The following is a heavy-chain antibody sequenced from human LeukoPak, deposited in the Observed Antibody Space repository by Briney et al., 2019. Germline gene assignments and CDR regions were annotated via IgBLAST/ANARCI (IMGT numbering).Heavy chain of an antibody. V-gene: IGHV3-23*03. CDR3: VTGKGWNDYSFDY. CDR1: GFTFSSYA. J-gene: IGHJ4*02. CDR2: IYSGGST. D-gene: IGHD1-1*01. Sequence: GGSLRLSCAASGFTFSSYAMSWVRQAPGKGLEWVSVIYSGGSTYYAESVKGRFTISRDNSKNTLYLQINSLRAEDTAMYYCVTGKGWNDYSFDYWGQGTLVTVSS.